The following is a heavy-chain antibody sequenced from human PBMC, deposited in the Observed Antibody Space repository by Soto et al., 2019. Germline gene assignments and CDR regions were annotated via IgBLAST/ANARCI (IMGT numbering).Heavy chain of an antibody. D-gene: IGHD5-18*01. CDR3: ARGRGYTYGLLDY. J-gene: IGHJ4*02. CDR2: IWYDGSNT. Sequence: QVQLVESGGGVVQPGGSLRLSCLASGFTFSSYAMHWVRQTPGKGLEWVALIWYDGSNTYYADSVMGRFTISRDNSQNTLFLQKNSLRVEDTAIFYCARGRGYTYGLLDYWGQGTVVTVSS. CDR1: GFTFSSYA. V-gene: IGHV3-33*01.